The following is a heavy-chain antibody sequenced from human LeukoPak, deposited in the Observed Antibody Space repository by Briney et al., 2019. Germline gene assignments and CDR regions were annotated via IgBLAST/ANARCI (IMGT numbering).Heavy chain of an antibody. V-gene: IGHV1-3*03. J-gene: IGHJ5*02. CDR2: INAGNGNT. D-gene: IGHD2-8*02. CDR1: GYTFTSYA. Sequence: ASVKVSCKASGYTFTSYAMHWVRQAPGQRLEWMGWINAGNGNTKYSQEFQGRVTFTTDTSASTAYMELSSLRSEDTAVYYCARDLVGLGWWGNWFDPWGQGTLVTVSS. CDR3: ARDLVGLGWWGNWFDP.